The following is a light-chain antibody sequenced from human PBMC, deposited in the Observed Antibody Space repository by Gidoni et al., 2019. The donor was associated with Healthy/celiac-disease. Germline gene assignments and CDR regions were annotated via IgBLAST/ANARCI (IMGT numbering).Light chain of an antibody. CDR1: QSVSSN. CDR2: GAS. CDR3: QQYNNWPPIT. J-gene: IGKJ3*01. V-gene: IGKV3-15*01. Sequence: EIVMTHSPATLSVAPGERATLSCRASQSVSSNLAWYQQEPGQAPRLLIYGASTRASGIPARFSGSGSGTEFTLTISSLQAEDFAVYYCQQYNNWPPITFAPGTKVDIK.